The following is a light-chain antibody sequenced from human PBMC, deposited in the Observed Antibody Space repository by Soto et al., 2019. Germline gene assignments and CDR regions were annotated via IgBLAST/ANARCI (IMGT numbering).Light chain of an antibody. CDR3: QQYNSYPWT. V-gene: IGKV1-5*03. J-gene: IGKJ1*01. CDR1: QSIRNW. CDR2: QAS. Sequence: DIPMTQSPSTLSASVGDRVTITCRASQSIRNWLAWYQQKPGKAPNLLIYQASNLKRGVPSRFSGSGSETEYTLTISRLQPDDFATYYCQQYNSYPWTFGQGTKVEIK.